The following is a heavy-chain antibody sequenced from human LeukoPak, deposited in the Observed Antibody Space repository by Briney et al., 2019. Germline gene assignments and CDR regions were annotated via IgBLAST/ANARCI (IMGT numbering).Heavy chain of an antibody. CDR1: GGTFSSYA. V-gene: IGHV1-69*05. Sequence: SVKVSCKASGGTFSSYAISWVRQAPGQGLEWMGGIIPIFGTANYAQKFQGRVTITTDESTSTAYMELSSLRSEDTTVYYCARVAPESAVTWRYYYYYMDVWGKGTTVTVSS. J-gene: IGHJ6*03. CDR3: ARVAPESAVTWRYYYYYMDV. CDR2: IIPIFGTA. D-gene: IGHD1-14*01.